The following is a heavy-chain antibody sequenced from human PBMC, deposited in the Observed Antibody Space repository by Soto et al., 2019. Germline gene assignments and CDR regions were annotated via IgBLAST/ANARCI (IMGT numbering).Heavy chain of an antibody. CDR3: AKDVKARSGNLEDYYYGMDV. Sequence: GGSLRLSCAASGFTFSSYAMSWVRQAPGKGLEWVSAISGSGGSTYYADSVKGRFTISRDNSKNTLYLQMNSLRAEDTAVYYCAKDVKARSGNLEDYYYGMDVWGQGTTVTVSS. CDR2: ISGSGGST. J-gene: IGHJ6*02. D-gene: IGHD3-10*01. CDR1: GFTFSSYA. V-gene: IGHV3-23*01.